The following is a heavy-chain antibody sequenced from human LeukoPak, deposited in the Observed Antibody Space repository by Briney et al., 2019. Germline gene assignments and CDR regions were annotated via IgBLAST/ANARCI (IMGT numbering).Heavy chain of an antibody. CDR1: GGSISSGGYY. CDR3: ARDRGGSYFLILDY. Sequence: SETLSLTCTVSGGSISSGGYYWSWIRQHPGKGLEWIGYIYYSGSTYYNPSLKSRVTISVDTSKNQFSLQLNSVTPEDTAVYYCARDRGGSYFLILDYWGQGTLVTVSS. D-gene: IGHD1-26*01. J-gene: IGHJ4*02. CDR2: IYYSGST. V-gene: IGHV4-31*03.